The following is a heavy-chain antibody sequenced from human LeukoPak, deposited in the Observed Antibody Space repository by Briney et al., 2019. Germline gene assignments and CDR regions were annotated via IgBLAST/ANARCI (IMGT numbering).Heavy chain of an antibody. J-gene: IGHJ5*02. CDR2: ISGTGGTT. CDR3: AKGQPPYCTSDTCHRFDWFDP. D-gene: IGHD2-8*02. CDR1: GFTFDYYG. V-gene: IGHV3-23*01. Sequence: GGSLRLSCAASGFTFDYYGMSWVRQAPGKGLEWVSTISGTGGTTYYADSVKGRFTISRDNSKSSLYLQLNSLRAEDTATYYCAKGQPPYCTSDTCHRFDWFDPWAREPWAPSPQ.